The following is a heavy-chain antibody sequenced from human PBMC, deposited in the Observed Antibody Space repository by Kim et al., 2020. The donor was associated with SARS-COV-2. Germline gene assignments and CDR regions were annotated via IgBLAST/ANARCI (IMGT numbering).Heavy chain of an antibody. J-gene: IGHJ6*02. D-gene: IGHD4-17*01. Sequence: GGSLRLSCAASGFTFSSYGMHWVRQAPGKGLEWVAVISYDGSNKYYADSVKGRFTISRDNSKNTLYLQMNSLRAEDTAVYYCAKGADYGDYGPGGMDVWGQGTTVTVSS. CDR1: GFTFSSYG. CDR3: AKGADYGDYGPGGMDV. CDR2: ISYDGSNK. V-gene: IGHV3-30*18.